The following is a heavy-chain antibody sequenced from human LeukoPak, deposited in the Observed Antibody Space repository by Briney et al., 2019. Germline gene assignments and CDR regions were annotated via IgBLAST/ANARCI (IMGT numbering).Heavy chain of an antibody. CDR2: ISYDGSNK. Sequence: GGSLRLSCAASGFTFSSYGMHWVRQAPGKGLEWVAVISYDGSNKYYADSVKGRFTISRDNSKITLYLQMNSLRAEDTAVYYCAKSAVAGMPKVYFDYWGQGTLVTVSS. V-gene: IGHV3-30*18. CDR1: GFTFSSYG. CDR3: AKSAVAGMPKVYFDY. D-gene: IGHD6-19*01. J-gene: IGHJ4*02.